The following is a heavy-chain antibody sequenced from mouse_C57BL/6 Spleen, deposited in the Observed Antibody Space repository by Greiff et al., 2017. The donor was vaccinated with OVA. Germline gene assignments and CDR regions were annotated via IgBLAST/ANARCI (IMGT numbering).Heavy chain of an antibody. J-gene: IGHJ2*01. CDR3: ARSGDYDEDY. CDR1: GYAFSSYW. D-gene: IGHD2-4*01. Sequence: QVQLKESGAELVKPGASVTISCKASGYAFSSYWMNWVKQRPGKGLEWIGQIYPGDGDTNYNGKFKGKATLTADKSSSTAYMQLSSLTSEDSAVYFCARSGDYDEDYWGQGTTLTVSS. CDR2: IYPGDGDT. V-gene: IGHV1-80*01.